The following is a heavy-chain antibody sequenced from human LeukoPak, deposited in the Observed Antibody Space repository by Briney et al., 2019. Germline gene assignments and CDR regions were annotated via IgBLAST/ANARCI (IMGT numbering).Heavy chain of an antibody. V-gene: IGHV4-59*01. Sequence: SETLSLTCTVSGGSISSYYWSWIRQPPGKGLEWIGYIYYSGSTNYNPSLKSRVTISVDTSKNQFSLKLSSVTAADTAVYYCARWHRFGWFGPWGQGTLVTVSS. J-gene: IGHJ5*02. CDR1: GGSISSYY. CDR2: IYYSGST. D-gene: IGHD3-16*01. CDR3: ARWHRFGWFGP.